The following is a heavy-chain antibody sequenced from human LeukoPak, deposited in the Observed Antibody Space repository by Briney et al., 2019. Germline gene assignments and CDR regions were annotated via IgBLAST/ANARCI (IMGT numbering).Heavy chain of an antibody. CDR2: VYYGRSP. CDR1: GDSISRSSYY. CDR3: ARSSGTGTFSY. D-gene: IGHD6-25*01. Sequence: SETLSLTCTVSGDSISRSSYYWAWIRQPPGKGLEWIGSVYYGRSPYYNPSLESRATISVDTSKNHFSLKMSSVTAADTAVYYCARSSGTGTFSYWGQGTLVTVSS. J-gene: IGHJ4*02. V-gene: IGHV4-39*02.